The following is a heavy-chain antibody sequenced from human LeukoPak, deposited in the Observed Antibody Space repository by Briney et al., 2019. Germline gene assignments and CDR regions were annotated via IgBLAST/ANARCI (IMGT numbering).Heavy chain of an antibody. J-gene: IGHJ4*02. CDR2: IIPILGIA. CDR1: GGTFSSYA. D-gene: IGHD5-24*01. CDR3: ARNPPPEMATTTLDY. V-gene: IGHV1-69*04. Sequence: SVKVSCKASGGTFSSYAISWVRQAPGQGLEWMGRIIPILGIANYAQKFQGRVTITADKSTSTAYMELSSLRSDDTAVYYCARNPPPEMATTTLDYWGQGTLVTVSS.